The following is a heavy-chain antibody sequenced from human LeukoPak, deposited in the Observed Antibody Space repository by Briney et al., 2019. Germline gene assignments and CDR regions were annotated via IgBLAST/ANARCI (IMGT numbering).Heavy chain of an antibody. V-gene: IGHV4-4*02. CDR2: IYHSGST. J-gene: IGHJ3*02. CDR3: ARHSYYDSSGYYSEPDAFDI. CDR1: GGSISSSNW. D-gene: IGHD3-22*01. Sequence: PSGTLSLTCAVSGGSISSSNWWSWVRQPPGKGLGWIGEIYHSGSTNYNPSLKSRVTISVDKSKNQFSLKLSSVTAADTAVYYCARHSYYDSSGYYSEPDAFDIWGQGTMVTVSS.